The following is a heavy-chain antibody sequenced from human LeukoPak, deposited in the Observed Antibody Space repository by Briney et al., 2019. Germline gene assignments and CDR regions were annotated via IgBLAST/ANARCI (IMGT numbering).Heavy chain of an antibody. J-gene: IGHJ4*02. CDR3: AREAVKNRVYFSCDY. CDR1: GYTFTDYS. D-gene: IGHD2-2*01. Sequence: GSSVNVSCKASGYTFTDYSIHWVRQAPGQGLEWMGWINPNSGGTNYAQKFRGRVTMTRDTSINTAYMELSRLRPDDTAVYYCAREAVKNRVYFSCDYCDQGTLVTVSS. CDR2: INPNSGGT. V-gene: IGHV1-2*02.